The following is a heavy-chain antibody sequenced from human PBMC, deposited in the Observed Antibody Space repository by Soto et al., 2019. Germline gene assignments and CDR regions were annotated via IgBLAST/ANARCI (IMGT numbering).Heavy chain of an antibody. D-gene: IGHD3-3*01. V-gene: IGHV1-69*13. J-gene: IGHJ5*02. CDR2: IIPIFGTA. CDR3: AKVSSYDFWSGYYSFDP. Sequence: ASVKVSCKASGGTFSSYAISWVRQAPGQGLEWMGGIIPIFGTANYAQKFQGRVTITADESTSTAYMELSSLRSEDTAVYYCAKVSSYDFWSGYYSFDPWGQGTLVTVSS. CDR1: GGTFSSYA.